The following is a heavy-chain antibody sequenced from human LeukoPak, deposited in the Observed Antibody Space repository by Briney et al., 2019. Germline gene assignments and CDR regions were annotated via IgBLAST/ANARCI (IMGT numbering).Heavy chain of an antibody. Sequence: PSETLSLTCTVSGGSISSYYWSWIRQPPGKGLEWTGYIYYSGSTNYNPSLKSRVTISVGTSKNQFSLKLSSVTAADTAVYYCARRRDPALRYFGEDWGQGTLVTVSS. CDR1: GGSISSYY. D-gene: IGHD3-9*01. V-gene: IGHV4-59*08. J-gene: IGHJ4*02. CDR3: ARRRDPALRYFGED. CDR2: IYYSGST.